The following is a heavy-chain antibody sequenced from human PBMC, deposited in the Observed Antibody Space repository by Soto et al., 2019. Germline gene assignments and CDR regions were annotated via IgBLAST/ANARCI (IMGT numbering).Heavy chain of an antibody. D-gene: IGHD6-13*01. Sequence: SGPTLVNPTQTLTLTCTFSGFSLSTSGVGVGWIRQPPGEALEWLALVYWNDDIRYSPSLKSRLTLTKDTSNNQVVLTLTNMDPVDTGTYYCAHRRWQPAPGTSDYFEPWGQGILVTVSS. CDR3: AHRRWQPAPGTSDYFEP. V-gene: IGHV2-5*01. J-gene: IGHJ1*01. CDR2: VYWNDDI. CDR1: GFSLSTSGVG.